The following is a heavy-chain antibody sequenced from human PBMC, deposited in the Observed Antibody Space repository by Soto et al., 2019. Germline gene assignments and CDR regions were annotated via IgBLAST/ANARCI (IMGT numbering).Heavy chain of an antibody. V-gene: IGHV1-69*01. CDR1: GGTFSSHS. CDR3: AREVGYGDFSAALLD. D-gene: IGHD4-17*01. Sequence: VQLMQSGAEVKKPGSSVKVSCKASGGTFSSHSINWVRQAPGQGLEWMGGIITLFGTSNYAQNFQGRVTITADQSPSTAYMELNSLTADDTALYYCAREVGYGDFSAALLDWGQGNLVTVSS. CDR2: IITLFGTS. J-gene: IGHJ4*02.